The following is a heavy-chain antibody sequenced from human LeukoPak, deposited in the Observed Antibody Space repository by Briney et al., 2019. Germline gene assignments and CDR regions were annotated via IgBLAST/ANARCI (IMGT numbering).Heavy chain of an antibody. CDR2: IKQDGSEK. CDR3: ARVEVGYDFWSGYYNPDYYMDV. D-gene: IGHD3-3*01. CDR1: GFTFSSYW. V-gene: IGHV3-7*01. Sequence: GGSLRLSCAASGFTFSSYWMSWVRQAPGEGLEWVANIKQDGSEKYYVDSVKGRFTISRDNAKNSLYLQMNSLRAEDTAVYYCARVEVGYDFWSGYYNPDYYMDVWGKGTTVTVSS. J-gene: IGHJ6*03.